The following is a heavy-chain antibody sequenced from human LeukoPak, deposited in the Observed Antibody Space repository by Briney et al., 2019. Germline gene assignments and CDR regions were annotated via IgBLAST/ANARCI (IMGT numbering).Heavy chain of an antibody. Sequence: SGGSLRLSCAASEITFRNYIMNWVRQAPGKGLEWVSSISSYSDRIYYADSVKGRFTTSRENAKNSVYLQMNSLRAEDTAVYYCATSYYDSSGPYYFDFWGQGTLVTVSS. V-gene: IGHV3-21*01. CDR1: EITFRNYI. D-gene: IGHD3-22*01. CDR3: ATSYYDSSGPYYFDF. J-gene: IGHJ4*02. CDR2: ISSYSDRI.